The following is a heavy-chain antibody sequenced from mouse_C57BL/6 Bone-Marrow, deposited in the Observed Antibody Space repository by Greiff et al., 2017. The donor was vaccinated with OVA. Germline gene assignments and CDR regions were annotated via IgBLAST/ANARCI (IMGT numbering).Heavy chain of an antibody. J-gene: IGHJ2*01. V-gene: IGHV1-81*01. CDR2: IYPRSGNT. Sequence: QVQLQQSGAELARPGASVKLSCKASGYTFTSYGISWVKQRPGQGLEWIGEIYPRSGNTYYNEKFKGKATLTADKSSSTAYMELRSLTSEDSAVYYGATTRDIYYPYYFDYWGQGTTLTVSS. CDR1: GYTFTSYG. CDR3: ATTRDIYYPYYFDY. D-gene: IGHD1-1*01.